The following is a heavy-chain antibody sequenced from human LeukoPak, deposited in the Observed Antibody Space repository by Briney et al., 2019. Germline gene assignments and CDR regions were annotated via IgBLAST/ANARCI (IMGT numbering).Heavy chain of an antibody. CDR2: INHSGST. Sequence: PSETLSLTCAVYGGSFSGYYWSWIRRPPGKGLEWIGEINHSGSTNYNPSLKSRVTISVDTSKNQFSLKLSSVTAADTAVYYCARGRVGLLDPWGQGTLVTVSS. D-gene: IGHD3/OR15-3a*01. J-gene: IGHJ5*02. V-gene: IGHV4-34*01. CDR3: ARGRVGLLDP. CDR1: GGSFSGYY.